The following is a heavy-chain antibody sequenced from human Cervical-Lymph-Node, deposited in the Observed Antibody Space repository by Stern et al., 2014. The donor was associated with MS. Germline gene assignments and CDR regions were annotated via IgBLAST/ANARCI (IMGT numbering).Heavy chain of an antibody. J-gene: IGHJ4*02. CDR1: GLSLSTSGMC. CDR2: IDWDDDK. CDR3: ARNREGYSNSGFDY. V-gene: IGHV2-70*01. Sequence: QVTLRESGPALVKPTQTLTLTCTFSGLSLSTSGMCVSWIRQPPGKDLEWVALIDWDDDKCYSTSLKTRLTISKDTSKNQVVLTMTNMDPVDTATYYCARNREGYSNSGFDYWGQGTLVTVSS. D-gene: IGHD6-6*01.